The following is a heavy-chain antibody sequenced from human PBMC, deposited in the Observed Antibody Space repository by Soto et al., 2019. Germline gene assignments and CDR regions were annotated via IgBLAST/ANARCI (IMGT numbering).Heavy chain of an antibody. J-gene: IGHJ4*02. Sequence: EVQLVESGGGLVQPGRSLRLSCAASGFTFDDYAMHWVRQAPGKGLEWVSSISWNSRSIDYGDSVKGRFTISRNNAKNSLYLPMNSLRTEDTAFYYCAKMGEYCSGWYNWGQGTLVTVSS. V-gene: IGHV3-9*01. CDR1: GFTFDDYA. CDR2: ISWNSRSI. D-gene: IGHD6-19*01. CDR3: AKMGEYCSGWYN.